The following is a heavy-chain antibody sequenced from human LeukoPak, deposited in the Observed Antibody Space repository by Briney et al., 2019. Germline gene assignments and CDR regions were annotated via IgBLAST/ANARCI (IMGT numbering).Heavy chain of an antibody. Sequence: GGSLRLSCAASGFTFSSHAMHWVRQAPGKGLEWVIFISYDGNRKYYAESVKDRFTISRDNSKNTLYLQMNSLRTEDTAVYYCARDQSGTYSLDNWGQGTLVTVSS. CDR3: ARDQSGTYSLDN. CDR2: ISYDGNRK. D-gene: IGHD1-26*01. V-gene: IGHV3-30-3*01. J-gene: IGHJ4*02. CDR1: GFTFSSHA.